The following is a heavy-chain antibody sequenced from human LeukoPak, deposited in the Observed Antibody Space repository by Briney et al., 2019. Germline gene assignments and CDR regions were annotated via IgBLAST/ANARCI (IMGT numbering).Heavy chain of an antibody. CDR2: INHSGST. CDR3: AREEGKYYYDSSAYLYY. D-gene: IGHD3-22*01. J-gene: IGHJ4*02. Sequence: GSLRLSCAASGFTFSSYWMSWVRQPPGKGLEWIGEINHSGSTNYNPSLKSRVTISADTSKNQFSLKLSSVTAADTAVYYCAREEGKYYYDSSAYLYYWGQGTLVTVSS. V-gene: IGHV4-34*01. CDR1: GFTFSSYW.